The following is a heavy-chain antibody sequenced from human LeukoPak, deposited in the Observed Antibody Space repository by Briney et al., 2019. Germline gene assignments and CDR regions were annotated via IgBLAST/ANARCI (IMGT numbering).Heavy chain of an antibody. Sequence: AXXXXRQXXGXXLXXXXAISGNGGXTXXXDSVKGRFTISXXXXKXXXYXQMNSLRAEETAVYYCXXXXXXXAWYGRSDYWGQGILVTVSS. CDR3: XXXXXXXAWYGRSDY. V-gene: IGHV3-23*01. D-gene: IGHD6-19*01. CDR2: ISGNGGXT. CDR1: A. J-gene: IGHJ4*02.